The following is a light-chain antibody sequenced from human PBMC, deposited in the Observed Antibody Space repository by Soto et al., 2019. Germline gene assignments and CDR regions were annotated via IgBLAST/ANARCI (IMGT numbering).Light chain of an antibody. CDR1: QSLVHIDGNTY. Sequence: DIALTQTRLSSPVTLGQPASISCRSSQSLVHIDGNTYFNWLQQRPGQPPRLLIYKISNRFPGVPDRFSGSGAGTDFTLKISRVEGEDVGVYYCMQATQSYTVGQGPRLEIK. V-gene: IGKV2-24*01. CDR3: MQATQSYT. CDR2: KIS. J-gene: IGKJ2*01.